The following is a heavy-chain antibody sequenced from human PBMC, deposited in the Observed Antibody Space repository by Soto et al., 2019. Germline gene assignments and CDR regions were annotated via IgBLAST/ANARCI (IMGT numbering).Heavy chain of an antibody. D-gene: IGHD6-13*01. V-gene: IGHV4-31*03. CDR2: IYYSGRT. CDR3: ARFAKEENPKVGSWYYFDY. Sequence: SETLSLTCNVSVGSLSSGGYFWGWIRQHPGKGLEWIGHIYYSGRTYSNPSLKSRLLIAVDTSKNQISLMLTSVTAADTAVYYCARFAKEENPKVGSWYYFDYWGQGTLVTVSS. CDR1: VGSLSSGGYF. J-gene: IGHJ4*02.